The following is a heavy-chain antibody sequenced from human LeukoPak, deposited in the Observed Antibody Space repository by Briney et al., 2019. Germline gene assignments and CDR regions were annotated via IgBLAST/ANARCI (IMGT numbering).Heavy chain of an antibody. CDR1: GFTFSSYG. Sequence: GGSLRLSCAASGFTFSSYGMNWVRQAPGKGLEWLSYLSNTNMIHYAESVKGRFTISRDNAKNSLYLQMDGLRAEDTAVYYCARRGETAMVGDYWGRGTPVTVSS. V-gene: IGHV3-48*01. CDR2: LSNTNMI. D-gene: IGHD5-18*01. CDR3: ARRGETAMVGDY. J-gene: IGHJ4*02.